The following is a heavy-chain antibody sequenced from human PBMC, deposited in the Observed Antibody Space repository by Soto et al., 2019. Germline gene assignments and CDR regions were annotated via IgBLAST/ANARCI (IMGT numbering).Heavy chain of an antibody. CDR1: GYTFTSYG. Sequence: QVQLVQSGAEVKKPGASVKVSCKASGYTFTSYGISWVRQAPGKGLKGMGWIRTHNGNKNNEQTLQARVTMTTDTSTSTAYMELRRLRSDDTAVYYCARGGTPIALWGQGTLVTVSS. CDR3: ARGGTPIAL. V-gene: IGHV1-18*01. J-gene: IGHJ5*02. D-gene: IGHD1-1*01. CDR2: IRTHNGNK.